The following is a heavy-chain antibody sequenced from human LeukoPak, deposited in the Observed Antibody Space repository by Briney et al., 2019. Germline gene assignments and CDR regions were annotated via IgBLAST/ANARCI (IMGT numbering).Heavy chain of an antibody. J-gene: IGHJ3*01. CDR1: EFTFSSYA. Sequence: PGGSLRLSCAASEFTFSSYAMSWVRQAPGKGLEWVSAISGSGGRIYYADSVKGRFTISRDNSKNRLYLQMNSLRAEDTAVYYCARVATPLAFNLWGQGTMVTVSS. V-gene: IGHV3-23*01. CDR3: ARVATPLAFNL. CDR2: ISGSGGRI.